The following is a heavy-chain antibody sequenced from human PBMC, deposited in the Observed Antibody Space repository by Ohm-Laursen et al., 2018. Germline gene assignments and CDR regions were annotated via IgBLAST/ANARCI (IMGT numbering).Heavy chain of an antibody. CDR2: IKSKTDGGTT. CDR3: TTSSISSSNSYYYYGMDV. J-gene: IGHJ6*02. CDR1: GFSFTDYG. Sequence: SLRLSCAASGFSFTDYGMHWARQAPGKGLEWVGRIKSKTDGGTTDYAAPVKGRFAISRDDSKNTLYLQMNSLKTEDTAMYYCTTSSISSSNSYYYYGMDVWGQGTTVTVSS. D-gene: IGHD2-2*01. V-gene: IGHV3-15*01.